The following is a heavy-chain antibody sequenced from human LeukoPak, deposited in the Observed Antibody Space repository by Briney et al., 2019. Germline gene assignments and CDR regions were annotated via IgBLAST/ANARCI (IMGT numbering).Heavy chain of an antibody. CDR1: GFTFSSYS. CDR3: ARENTMIVVADAFDI. V-gene: IGHV3-21*01. CDR2: ISSSSSYI. Sequence: GGSLRLSCAASGFTFSSYSMNWVRQAPGKGLEWVSSISSSSSYIYYAGSVKGRFTISRDNAKNSLYLQMNSLRAEDTAVYYCARENTMIVVADAFDIWGQGTMVTVSS. J-gene: IGHJ3*02. D-gene: IGHD3-22*01.